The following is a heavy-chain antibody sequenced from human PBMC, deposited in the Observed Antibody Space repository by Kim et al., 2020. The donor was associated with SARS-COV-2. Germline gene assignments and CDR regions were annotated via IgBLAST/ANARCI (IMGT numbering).Heavy chain of an antibody. Sequence: VKGRFTISRDNSKNTLFLQMNSLRAEETALYYCAKDVGPPSSTWNPIFGYWGQGALVTVSS. J-gene: IGHJ4*02. D-gene: IGHD6-13*01. V-gene: IGHV3-23*01. CDR3: AKDVGPPSSTWNPIFGY.